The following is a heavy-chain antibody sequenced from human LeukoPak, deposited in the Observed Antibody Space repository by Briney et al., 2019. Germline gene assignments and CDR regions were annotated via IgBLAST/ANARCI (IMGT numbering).Heavy chain of an antibody. CDR3: ARDKIGLFDI. J-gene: IGHJ3*02. D-gene: IGHD3-16*01. CDR1: GGSISSYY. Sequence: SETLSLTCTVSGGSISSYYWSWIRQPPGKGLEWIGYIYYSGSTNYNPSLKSRVTISVDTSKNQFSLKLSSVTAADTAVYYCARDKIGLFDIWGQGTMVTVCS. V-gene: IGHV4-59*01. CDR2: IYYSGST.